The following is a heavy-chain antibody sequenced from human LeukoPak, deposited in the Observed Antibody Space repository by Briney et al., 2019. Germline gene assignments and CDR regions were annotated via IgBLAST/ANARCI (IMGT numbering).Heavy chain of an antibody. CDR2: INHDGSEK. D-gene: IGHD3-10*01. Sequence: GGSLRLSCAASGFTFSSYWMTLVRQAPGKGLEWVANINHDGSEKNYVESVKGRFTISRDNAKNSLYLQMNSLRAEDTAVYYCAKYLALGSSAWFDPWGQGTLVTVSS. CDR3: AKYLALGSSAWFDP. J-gene: IGHJ5*02. CDR1: GFTFSSYW. V-gene: IGHV3-7*02.